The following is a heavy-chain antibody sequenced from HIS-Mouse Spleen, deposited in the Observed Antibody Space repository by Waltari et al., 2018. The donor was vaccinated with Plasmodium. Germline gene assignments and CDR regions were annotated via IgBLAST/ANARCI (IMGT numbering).Heavy chain of an antibody. D-gene: IGHD1-26*01. CDR3: ARRGGSYYYFDY. Sequence: QLQLQESGPGLVKPSETLSLTCTVSGGPISSSSYYWGWIRQPPGKGLEWIGGIYYSGSTSYNPSLKSRVTISVDTSKNQFSLKLSSVTAADTAVYYCARRGGSYYYFDYWGQGTLVTVSS. CDR1: GGPISSSSYY. V-gene: IGHV4-39*01. CDR2: IYYSGST. J-gene: IGHJ4*02.